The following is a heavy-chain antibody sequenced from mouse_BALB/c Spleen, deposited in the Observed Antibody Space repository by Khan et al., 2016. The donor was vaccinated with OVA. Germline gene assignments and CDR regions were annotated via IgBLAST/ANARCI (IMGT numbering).Heavy chain of an antibody. V-gene: IGHV1S136*01. CDR1: GYTFTSYV. D-gene: IGHD2-10*01. J-gene: IGHJ4*01. CDR2: INPYNDGT. Sequence: VQLQQSGPELVKPGASVKMSCKASGYTFTSYVMHWVKQKPGQGLEWIGYINPYNDGTKYNEKFKGKATLTSDTSSSTSYMELSSLTSEDSAVYYCARSTYYGNPYAMDYWGQGTSVTVSS. CDR3: ARSTYYGNPYAMDY.